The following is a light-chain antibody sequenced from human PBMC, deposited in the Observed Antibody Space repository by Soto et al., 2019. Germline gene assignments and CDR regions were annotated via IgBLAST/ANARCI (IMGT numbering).Light chain of an antibody. CDR3: HQYGSSPH. V-gene: IGKV3-20*01. J-gene: IGKJ4*01. CDR1: QGVSRA. Sequence: ELVMGQSPATLSVCPGERASLSCRASQGVSRALAWYQQKPGQAPRIHMACGSNRATGIPDRVSGSGSGTDFTLTIRRLEPEDFAVYYCHQYGSSPHFGGGTKVDIK. CDR2: CGS.